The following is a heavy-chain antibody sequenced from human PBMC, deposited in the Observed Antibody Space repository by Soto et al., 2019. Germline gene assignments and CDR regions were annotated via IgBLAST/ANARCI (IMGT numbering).Heavy chain of an antibody. CDR1: GFTFSTYA. J-gene: IGHJ4*02. V-gene: IGHV3-23*01. D-gene: IGHD2-2*01. CDR2: ISDSGST. Sequence: EVQLLESGGGLVRPGGSLRLSCTASGFTFSTYAMSWVRQAPGKGLEWVSTISDSGSTYYADSVKGRFTISSDNSKNTLYLEMKSLRAEETAVYYCAKDKGGRYCSRTSCLYSFDYWGQGTLVTVSS. CDR3: AKDKGGRYCSRTSCLYSFDY.